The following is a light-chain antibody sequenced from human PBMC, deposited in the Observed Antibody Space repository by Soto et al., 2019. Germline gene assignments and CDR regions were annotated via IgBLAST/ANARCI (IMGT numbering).Light chain of an antibody. CDR3: SSYGGSNNLV. CDR1: SSDVGGYNY. J-gene: IGLJ2*01. V-gene: IGLV2-8*01. Sequence: QSALTQPASVSGSPGQSITISCTGTSSDVGGYNYVSWYQQHPGKAPKLMIYGVNKRPSGVPDRFSGSKSGNTASLTVSGLQAEDEADYYCSSYGGSNNLVFGGGTKLTVL. CDR2: GVN.